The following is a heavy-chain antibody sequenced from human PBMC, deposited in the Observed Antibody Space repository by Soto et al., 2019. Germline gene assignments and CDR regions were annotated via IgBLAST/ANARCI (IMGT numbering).Heavy chain of an antibody. D-gene: IGHD2-2*01. CDR1: GGSFSGYY. V-gene: IGHV4-34*01. CDR2: INHSGST. J-gene: IGHJ4*02. CDR3: ARSTGDSSFGFDY. Sequence: QVQLQQWGAGLLKPSETLSLTCAVYGGSFSGYYWSWIRQPPGKGLEWIGEINHSGSTDYNPSLKSRVIISVATSKNQFSMKLSSVTAADTAVYYCARSTGDSSFGFDYWGQGTLVTVSS.